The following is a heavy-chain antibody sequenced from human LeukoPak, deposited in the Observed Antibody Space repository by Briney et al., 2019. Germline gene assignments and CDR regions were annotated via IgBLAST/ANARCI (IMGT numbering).Heavy chain of an antibody. V-gene: IGHV3-21*01. CDR1: XXTVXXNS. Sequence: SXXTVXXNSMSWVRQAPGKGLEWVSSISSGSSFIXYADSGKGRFTISRDNAKNSLYLQRKSMGAEDKALEYWAXXXXXXXXDLWXXXTXVTVSS. CDR2: ISSGSSFI. CDR3: AXXXXXXXXDL. J-gene: IGHJ3*01.